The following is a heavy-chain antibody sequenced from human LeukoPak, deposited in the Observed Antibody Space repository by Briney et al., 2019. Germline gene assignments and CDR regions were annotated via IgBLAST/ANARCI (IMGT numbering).Heavy chain of an antibody. CDR3: ARELRVGSSWYYFDY. V-gene: IGHV1-2*02. D-gene: IGHD6-13*01. Sequence: ASVKVSCKASGYTFTGYYMHWVRQAPGQGLEWMGWINPNSGGTNYAQKFQGRVTMTRDTSISTAYMELSRLRSDDTAVYYYARELRVGSSWYYFDYWGQGTLVTVSS. J-gene: IGHJ4*02. CDR1: GYTFTGYY. CDR2: INPNSGGT.